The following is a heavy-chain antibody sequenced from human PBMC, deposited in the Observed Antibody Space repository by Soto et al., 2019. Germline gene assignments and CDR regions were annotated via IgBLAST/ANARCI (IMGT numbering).Heavy chain of an antibody. J-gene: IGHJ6*02. V-gene: IGHV4-34*01. CDR3: ARCRYQLLTYYYYYGMDV. D-gene: IGHD2-2*01. CDR2: INHSGST. CDR1: GGSFSGYY. Sequence: SETLSLTCAVYGGSFSGYYWSWIRQPPGKGLEWIGEINHSGSTNYNPSLKSRVTISVDTSKNQFSLKLSSVTAADTAVYYCARCRYQLLTYYYYYGMDVLGQGPTVT.